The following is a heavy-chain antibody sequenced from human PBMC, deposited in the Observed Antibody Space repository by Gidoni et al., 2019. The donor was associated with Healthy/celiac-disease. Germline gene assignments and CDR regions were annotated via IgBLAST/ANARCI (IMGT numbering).Heavy chain of an antibody. CDR1: GFTLRSYA. Sequence: EVQLVESGGGLVQPGGSLRLSCSASGFTLRSYAMHWVRPAPGKGLEYVSAISSNGRSTYYADSVKGRFTISRDNSKNTLYLQMSSLRAEDTAVYYCVKDVGIAARPNYFDYWGQGTLVTVSS. CDR3: VKDVGIAARPNYFDY. CDR2: ISSNGRST. J-gene: IGHJ4*02. D-gene: IGHD6-6*01. V-gene: IGHV3-64D*06.